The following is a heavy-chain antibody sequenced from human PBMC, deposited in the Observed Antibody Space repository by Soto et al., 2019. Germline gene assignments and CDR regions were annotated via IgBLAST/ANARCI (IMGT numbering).Heavy chain of an antibody. J-gene: IGHJ4*02. D-gene: IGHD3-22*01. Sequence: PGGSLRLSCAGSGFIFSNSAFHWVRQAPGKGLEWVALISYDGNNKYYADSVKGRFTISRDNSKNTLYLQMHSLRADDTAVYYCAREVASYDRSGFFDSWAQGALVTVSS. V-gene: IGHV3-30-3*01. CDR1: GFIFSNSA. CDR2: ISYDGNNK. CDR3: AREVASYDRSGFFDS.